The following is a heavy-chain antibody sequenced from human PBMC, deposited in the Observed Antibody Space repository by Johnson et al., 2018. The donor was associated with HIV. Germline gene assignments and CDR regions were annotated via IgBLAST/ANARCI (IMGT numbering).Heavy chain of an antibody. V-gene: IGHV3-13*01. D-gene: IGHD3/OR15-3a*01. CDR2: IGTAGDT. Sequence: VQLVESGGGVVQPGRSLRLSCAASGFTFSNYDMYWVRQATGKGLEWVSGIGTAGDTNYADSLKGRFTISRDNSKNTLYLQMNSLRAEDTAVYYCAKGFFELDDAFDIWGQGTMVTVSS. CDR1: GFTFSNYD. CDR3: AKGFFELDDAFDI. J-gene: IGHJ3*02.